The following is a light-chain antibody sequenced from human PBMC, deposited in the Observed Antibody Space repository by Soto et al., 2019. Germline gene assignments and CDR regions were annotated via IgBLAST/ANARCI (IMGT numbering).Light chain of an antibody. CDR3: MQTLQSPWT. CDR1: QSLLHSNGYNY. V-gene: IGKV2-28*01. Sequence: DIVMTQSPLSLPVTPGEPASISCRSSQSLLHSNGYNYLDWYLQKPGQSPQLLIRMGSNRASGVPDRFSGSGSGTDFTLTISRVEAEDFGVYYCMQTLQSPWTFGQGTKVDIK. J-gene: IGKJ1*01. CDR2: MGS.